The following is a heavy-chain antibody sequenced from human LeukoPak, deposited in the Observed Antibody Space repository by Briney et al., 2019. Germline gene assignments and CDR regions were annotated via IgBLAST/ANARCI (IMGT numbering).Heavy chain of an antibody. D-gene: IGHD6-13*01. V-gene: IGHV4-39*07. J-gene: IGHJ5*02. CDR1: GGSISSSSYY. CDR3: ARASIAAADTVWFDP. CDR2: IYYSGST. Sequence: PSETLSLTCTVSGGSISSSSYYWGWIRQPPGKGLEWIGSIYYSGSTYYNPSLKSRVTISVDTSKNQFSLKLSSVTAADTAVYYCARASIAAADTVWFDPWGQGTLVTVSS.